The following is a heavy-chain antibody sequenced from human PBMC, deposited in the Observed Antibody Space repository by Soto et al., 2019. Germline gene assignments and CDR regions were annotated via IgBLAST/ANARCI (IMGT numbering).Heavy chain of an antibody. V-gene: IGHV1-69*01. J-gene: IGHJ4*02. D-gene: IGHD4-17*01. CDR2: IIPIFGTA. CDR3: ARYPAEYGDYLYYFDY. CDR1: GGTFSSYA. Sequence: QVQLVQSGAEVKKPGSSVKVSCKASGGTFSSYAISWVRQAPGQGLEWMGGIIPIFGTANYAQKFQGRVTITADESTSPAYMELSSLRSEDTAVYYCARYPAEYGDYLYYFDYWGQGTLVTVSS.